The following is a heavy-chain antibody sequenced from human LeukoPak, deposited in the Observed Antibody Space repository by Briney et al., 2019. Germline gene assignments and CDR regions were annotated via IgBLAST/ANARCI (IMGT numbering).Heavy chain of an antibody. CDR1: GGSLSGYY. Sequence: SETLSLTCAVYGGSLSGYYWSWIRQPPGKGLEWIGEINHSGSTNYNPSLKSRVTISVDTSKNQFSLKLSSVTAADTAVYYCARVRGWGFGEFFPYYYYYGMDVWGQGTTVTVSS. CDR2: INHSGST. J-gene: IGHJ6*02. V-gene: IGHV4-34*01. D-gene: IGHD3-10*01. CDR3: ARVRGWGFGEFFPYYYYYGMDV.